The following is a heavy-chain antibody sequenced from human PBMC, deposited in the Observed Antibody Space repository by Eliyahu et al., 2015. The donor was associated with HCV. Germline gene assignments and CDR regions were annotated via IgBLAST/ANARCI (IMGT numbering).Heavy chain of an antibody. J-gene: IGHJ3*02. CDR2: IWYDGSNK. CDR3: ARDSEGSGWYIPGRGAFDI. CDR1: GFTFSSYG. V-gene: IGHV3-33*01. D-gene: IGHD6-19*01. Sequence: QVQLVESGGGVVQPGRSLRLSCAASGFTFSSYGMHWVRQAPGKGLEWVAVIWYDGSNKYYADSVKGRFTISRDNSKNTLYLQMNSLRAEDTAVYYCARDSEGSGWYIPGRGAFDIWGQGTMVTVSS.